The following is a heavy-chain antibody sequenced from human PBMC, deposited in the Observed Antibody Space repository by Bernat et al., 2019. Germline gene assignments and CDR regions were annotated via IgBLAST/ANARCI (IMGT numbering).Heavy chain of an antibody. CDR2: ISYDGSNK. J-gene: IGHJ4*02. CDR1: GFTFSSYA. Sequence: QVQLVESGGGVVQPGRSLRLSCAASGFTFSSYAMHWVRQAPGKGLEWVAVISYDGSNKYYADSVKGRFTISRDNSKNTLYLQMNSLRAEDTAVYYCARESRPYCSGGSCYSSFGCWGQGTLVTVSS. D-gene: IGHD2-15*01. CDR3: ARESRPYCSGGSCYSSFGC. V-gene: IGHV3-30-3*01.